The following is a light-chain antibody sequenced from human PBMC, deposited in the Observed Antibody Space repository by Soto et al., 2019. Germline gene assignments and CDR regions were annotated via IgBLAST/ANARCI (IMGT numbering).Light chain of an antibody. CDR3: QKYRSTPWT. V-gene: IGKV1-27*01. CDR2: AAS. J-gene: IGKJ1*01. CDR1: QGISNY. Sequence: DIQMTQSPSSMSASVRGRLTITCRASQGISNYLAWDQQKPGKVPKLLMYAASTLQSGVPSRFSGSGSGTDFTLTISNLQPEDVATYSCQKYRSTPWTFGEGKKGEI.